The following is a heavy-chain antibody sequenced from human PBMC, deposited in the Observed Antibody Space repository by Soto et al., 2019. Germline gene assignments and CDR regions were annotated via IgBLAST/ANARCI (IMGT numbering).Heavy chain of an antibody. CDR3: ATHWGSGSYYNAGYYYGMDV. V-gene: IGHV5-10-1*01. CDR1: GYSFTNYW. Sequence: PGESLKISCKGSGYSFTNYWIGWVRQMPGKGLEWMGRIDPSDSYTNYSPSFQGHVTISADKSISTAYLQWSSLKASDTAMYYCATHWGSGSYYNAGYYYGMDVWGQGTTVTVSS. D-gene: IGHD3-10*01. J-gene: IGHJ6*02. CDR2: IDPSDSYT.